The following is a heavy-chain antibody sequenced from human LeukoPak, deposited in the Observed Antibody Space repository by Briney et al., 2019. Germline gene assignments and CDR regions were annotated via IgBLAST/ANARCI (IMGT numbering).Heavy chain of an antibody. V-gene: IGHV4-39*01. Sequence: SETLSLTCTVSGGSINSSSNQWGWIRQPPGKGLEWIGSISYSGNTYYKLSLKSRVTVSVDTSKKQFSLKLSSVTAADTAVYFCARIPIVIVPAYFDSWGQGTLVTVSS. CDR3: ARIPIVIVPAYFDS. CDR2: ISYSGNT. D-gene: IGHD2-2*01. CDR1: GGSINSSSNQ. J-gene: IGHJ4*02.